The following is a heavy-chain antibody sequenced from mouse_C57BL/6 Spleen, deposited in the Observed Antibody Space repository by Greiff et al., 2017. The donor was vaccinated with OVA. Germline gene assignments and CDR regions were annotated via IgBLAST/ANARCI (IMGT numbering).Heavy chain of an antibody. CDR2: IDPSVSYT. D-gene: IGHD2-4*01. CDR3: ARWEDDDDNYAMDY. Sequence: QVQLQQPGAELVMPGASVKLSCKASGYTFTSYWMHWVKQRPGQGLEWIGEIDPSVSYTNYNQKFKGKSTLTVDKSSSTAYMQLSSLTSEDSAVYYCARWEDDDDNYAMDYWGQGTSVTVSS. CDR1: GYTFTSYW. J-gene: IGHJ4*01. V-gene: IGHV1-69*01.